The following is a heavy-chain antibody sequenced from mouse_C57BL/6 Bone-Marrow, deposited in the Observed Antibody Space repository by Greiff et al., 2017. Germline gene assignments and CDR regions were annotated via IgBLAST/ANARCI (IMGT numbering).Heavy chain of an antibody. V-gene: IGHV1-81*01. D-gene: IGHD1-1*01. CDR2: IYPRSGNT. CDR1: GYTFTSYG. J-gene: IGHJ2*01. Sequence: QVQLQQSGAELARPGASVKLSCKASGYTFTSYGISWVKQRTGQGLEWIGEIYPRSGNTYYNEKFKGKATLTADKSSSTAYMELRSLTSEDSAVYFGAGRGGLYGSTHFDYWGQGTTLTVSS. CDR3: AGRGGLYGSTHFDY.